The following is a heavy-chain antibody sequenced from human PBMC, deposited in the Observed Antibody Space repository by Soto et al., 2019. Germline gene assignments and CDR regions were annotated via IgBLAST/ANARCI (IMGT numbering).Heavy chain of an antibody. CDR3: ASWLQYSDYETDAFDL. CDR2: ISGSGGST. V-gene: IGHV3-23*01. J-gene: IGHJ3*01. CDR1: GFTFSSYA. Sequence: PGGSLRLSCAASGFTFSSYAMSGVRQAPGKGLEWVSAISGSGGSTYYADSVKGRFTISRDNAKNSLYLQMNTLRAEDTAVYYSASWLQYSDYETDAFDLWGQGTMVTVSS. D-gene: IGHD5-12*01.